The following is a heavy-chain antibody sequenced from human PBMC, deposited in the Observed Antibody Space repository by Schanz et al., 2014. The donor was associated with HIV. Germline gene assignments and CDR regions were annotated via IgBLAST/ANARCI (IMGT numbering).Heavy chain of an antibody. CDR1: GGSISSGDNY. CDR3: ARVNGLYGNYEVDY. V-gene: IGHV4-30-4*01. CDR2: IYYSGST. D-gene: IGHD4-17*01. Sequence: QVQLQESGPGLVKPSQTLSLTCTVSGGSISSGDNYWSWIRQPPGKGLEWIGYIYYSGSTYYNPSLKSRVTVSVDTSRNQFSLKVRSVTAADTAMYYCARVNGLYGNYEVDYWGHGTLVTVSS. J-gene: IGHJ4*01.